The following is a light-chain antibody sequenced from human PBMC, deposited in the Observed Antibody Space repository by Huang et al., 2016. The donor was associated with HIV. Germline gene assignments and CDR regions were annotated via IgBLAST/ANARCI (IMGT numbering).Light chain of an antibody. V-gene: IGKV1-39*01. J-gene: IGKJ5*01. Sequence: DIQMPQSPPSLSASVGDRVTIACRASQNVHTYLNWYQQKPGQAPRLLIFAASRCRSGVPSRFSGSGSGTEFTLTISSLQLEDFATYYCQQRFSTTITFGQGTRLDIK. CDR3: QQRFSTTIT. CDR1: QNVHTY. CDR2: AAS.